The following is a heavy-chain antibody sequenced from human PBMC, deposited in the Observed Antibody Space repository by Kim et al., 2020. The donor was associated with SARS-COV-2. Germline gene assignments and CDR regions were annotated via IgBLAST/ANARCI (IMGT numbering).Heavy chain of an antibody. D-gene: IGHD4-17*01. V-gene: IGHV3-15*01. J-gene: IGHJ4*02. CDR2: IKSKTDGGTT. Sequence: GGSLRLSCAASGFTFSNAWMSWVRQAPGKGLEWVGRIKSKTDGGTTDYAAPVKGRFTISRDDSKNTLYLQMNSLKTEDTAVYYCTTKDDKTTVVTATNYYFDYWGQGTLVTVSS. CDR3: TTKDDKTTVVTATNYYFDY. CDR1: GFTFSNAW.